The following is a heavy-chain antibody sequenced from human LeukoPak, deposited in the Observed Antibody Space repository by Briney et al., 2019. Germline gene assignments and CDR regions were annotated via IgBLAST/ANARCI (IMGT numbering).Heavy chain of an antibody. V-gene: IGHV4-59*06. CDR2: IYYSGST. CDR3: ARSKENDEGVWFDP. J-gene: IGHJ5*02. Sequence: SETLSLTCTVSGGSISSYYWSWIRQHPGKGLEWIGYIYYSGSTYYNPSLKSRVTISVDTSKNQFSLKLSSVTAADTAVYYCARSKENDEGVWFDPRGQGTLVTVSS. CDR1: GGSISSYY.